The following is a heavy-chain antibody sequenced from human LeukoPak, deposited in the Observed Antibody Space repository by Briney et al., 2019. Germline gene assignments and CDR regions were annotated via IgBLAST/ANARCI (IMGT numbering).Heavy chain of an antibody. CDR3: AREAGSSGYYHFDY. CDR2: LRYDGSNK. D-gene: IGHD3-22*01. V-gene: IGHV3-30*02. J-gene: IGHJ4*02. CDR1: GFTFSSYG. Sequence: GGSLRLSCVASGFTFSSYGMQWVRQAPGKGLEWVTFLRYDGSNKYYADSVKGRFTISRDNSKNTLYLQMNSLRAEDTAVYYCAREAGSSGYYHFDYWGQGTLVTVSS.